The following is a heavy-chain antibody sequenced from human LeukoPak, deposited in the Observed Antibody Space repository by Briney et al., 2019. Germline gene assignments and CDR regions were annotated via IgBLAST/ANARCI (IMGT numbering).Heavy chain of an antibody. Sequence: PSETLSLTCAVYGGSFSGYYWSWIRQPPGKGLEWIGEINHSGSTNYNPSLKSRVTISVDTSKNQFSLKLSSVTAADTAVYYCARDPGTMIVVGTAHYFDYGGQGTLVTVS. J-gene: IGHJ4*02. V-gene: IGHV4-34*01. CDR3: ARDPGTMIVVGTAHYFDY. CDR2: INHSGST. CDR1: GGSFSGYY. D-gene: IGHD3-22*01.